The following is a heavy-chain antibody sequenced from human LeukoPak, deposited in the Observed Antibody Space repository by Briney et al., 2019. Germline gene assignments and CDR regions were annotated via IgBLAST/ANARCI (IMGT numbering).Heavy chain of an antibody. D-gene: IGHD4-11*01. J-gene: IGHJ6*02. Sequence: SESLSLTCTDSGGSISSYYWSWLRQPPGKGLEWIGYIYYSGSTNYNPSLKSRVTISVNTSKNQFSLKLSSVTAADTAVYYCARDTEDYYGMDVWGQGTTVTVSS. CDR1: GGSISSYY. CDR2: IYYSGST. CDR3: ARDTEDYYGMDV. V-gene: IGHV4-59*01.